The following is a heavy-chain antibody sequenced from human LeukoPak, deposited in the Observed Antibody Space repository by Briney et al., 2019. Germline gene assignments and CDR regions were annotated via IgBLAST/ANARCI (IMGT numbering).Heavy chain of an antibody. V-gene: IGHV3-11*05. CDR2: ISSSSSYT. Sequence: GGSLRLSCAASGFTFSDYYMSWIRQAPGKGLEWVSYISSSSSYTNYADSVEGRFTISRDNAKNALYLQMNSLRAEDTAVYYCARADYMTANDYWGQGTLVTVSS. D-gene: IGHD2-21*02. CDR1: GFTFSDYY. CDR3: ARADYMTANDY. J-gene: IGHJ4*02.